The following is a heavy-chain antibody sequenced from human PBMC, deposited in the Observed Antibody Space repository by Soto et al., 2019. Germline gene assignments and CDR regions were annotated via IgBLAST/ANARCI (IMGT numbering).Heavy chain of an antibody. J-gene: IGHJ3*01. V-gene: IGHV3-74*03. D-gene: IGHD1-26*01. CDR2: IHSDGSST. CDR3: ARGDRGAFDL. Sequence: EVQLVESGGGLVQPGESLRRSCAASGLTFSYYWLHWVRQAPGKGLVWVSRIHSDGSSTTYADSVTDRFTISRDNARNTLYLHMNSLRAEDTAVYYCARGDRGAFDLWGQGTVLTVSS. CDR1: GLTFSYYW.